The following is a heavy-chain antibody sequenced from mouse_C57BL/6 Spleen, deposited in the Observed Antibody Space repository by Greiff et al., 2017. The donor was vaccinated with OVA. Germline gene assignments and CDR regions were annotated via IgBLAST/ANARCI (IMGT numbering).Heavy chain of an antibody. Sequence: VQLQQPGAELVMPGASVKLSCKASGYTFTSYWMHWVKQRPGQGLEWIGEIDPSDSYTNYNQKFKGKSTLTVDKSSSTAYMQLSSLTSEDSAVYDCARSPYYDGSSYLMDYWGQGTSVTVSA. CDR2: IDPSDSYT. CDR3: ARSPYYDGSSYLMDY. V-gene: IGHV1-69*01. J-gene: IGHJ4*01. D-gene: IGHD1-1*01. CDR1: GYTFTSYW.